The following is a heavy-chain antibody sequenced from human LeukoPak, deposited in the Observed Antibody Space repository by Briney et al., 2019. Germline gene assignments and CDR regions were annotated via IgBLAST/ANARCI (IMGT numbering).Heavy chain of an antibody. V-gene: IGHV3-74*01. CDR3: ARAVGGRRFDP. CDR1: GFTFSSYW. Sequence: GGSLRLSCAASGFTFSSYWMHWVRQAPGKGLVWVSRINSDESSTSYADSVKGRFTISRDNAKNTLYLQMNSLRAEDTAVYYCARAVGGRRFDPWGQGTLVTVSS. J-gene: IGHJ5*02. CDR2: INSDESST. D-gene: IGHD1-26*01.